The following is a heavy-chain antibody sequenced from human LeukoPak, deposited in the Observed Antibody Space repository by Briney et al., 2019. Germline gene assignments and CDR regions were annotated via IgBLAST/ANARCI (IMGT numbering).Heavy chain of an antibody. V-gene: IGHV4-34*01. CDR1: GGSFSGYY. Sequence: PSETLSLTCAVYGGSFSGYYWSWLRQPPGKGLEWIGEINHSGSTNYNPSLKSRVTISVDTSKNRFSLKLSSVTAADTAVYYCARGDGITGPQGRLDYWGQGTLVTVSS. CDR2: INHSGST. J-gene: IGHJ4*02. CDR3: ARGDGITGPQGRLDY. D-gene: IGHD1-20*01.